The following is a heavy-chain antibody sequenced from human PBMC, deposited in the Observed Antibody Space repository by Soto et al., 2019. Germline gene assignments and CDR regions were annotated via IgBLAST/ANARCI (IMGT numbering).Heavy chain of an antibody. D-gene: IGHD3-3*01. Sequence: SVKVSCKASEGTFSSYTISWVRQAPGQGLEWMGRIIPILGIANYAQKFQGRVTITADKSTSTAYMELSSLRSEDTAVYYCSRGDYDFWSGYYPYYYMDVWGKGTTVTVSS. CDR3: SRGDYDFWSGYYPYYYMDV. V-gene: IGHV1-69*02. J-gene: IGHJ6*03. CDR1: EGTFSSYT. CDR2: IIPILGIA.